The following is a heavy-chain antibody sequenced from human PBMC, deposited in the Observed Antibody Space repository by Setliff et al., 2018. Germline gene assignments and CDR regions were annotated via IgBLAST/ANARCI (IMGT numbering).Heavy chain of an antibody. CDR1: GYIFTDYY. Sequence: GASVKVSYKASGYIFTDYYMHWVRQAPGQELGWMGRINPNSGGTNYAQKLQGRITMTTDTSTSTAYMELRSLTSDDTAVYYCSRLVRYCTTTTCQRASGAEFWGQGTLVTVSS. D-gene: IGHD2-8*01. J-gene: IGHJ4*02. CDR3: SRLVRYCTTTTCQRASGAEF. CDR2: INPNSGGT. V-gene: IGHV1-2*06.